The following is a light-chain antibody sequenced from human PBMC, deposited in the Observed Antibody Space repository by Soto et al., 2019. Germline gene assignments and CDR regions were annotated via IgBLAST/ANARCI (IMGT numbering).Light chain of an antibody. V-gene: IGLV1-40*01. CDR3: QSYDRSLSGYV. J-gene: IGLJ1*01. CDR1: SSNIGAHYD. CDR2: GST. Sequence: QSVLRQPPSLSGDPGQRVTISCTGSSSNIGAHYDVHWYQHLPGTSPKVLIYGSTNRPSGVPDRFSGSKSGTSASLAITGLQADDEADYYCQSYDRSLSGYVFRTGTKVTVL.